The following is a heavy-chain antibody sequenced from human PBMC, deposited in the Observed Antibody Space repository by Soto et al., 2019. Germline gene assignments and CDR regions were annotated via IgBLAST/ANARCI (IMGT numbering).Heavy chain of an antibody. D-gene: IGHD2-15*01. CDR2: ISTDRGDT. V-gene: IGHV1-18*01. CDR1: SYSYTTHD. J-gene: IGHJ4*02. Sequence: QVQLVQSGAEVKKPGASVKVSCKASSYSYTTHDITWLRQAPGKGLVWVGGISTDRGDTIYSQNLQGRVTMTTDSSTSTGYMELKSLRSDDTAVYYCARDDLNGGGKYFDYWGQGTLVTVSS. CDR3: ARDDLNGGGKYFDY.